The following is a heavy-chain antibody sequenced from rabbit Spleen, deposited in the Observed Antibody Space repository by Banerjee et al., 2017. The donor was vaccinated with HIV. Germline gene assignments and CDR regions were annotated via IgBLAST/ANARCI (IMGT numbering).Heavy chain of an antibody. CDR1: GFDFSSYS. D-gene: IGHD1-1*01. Sequence: QEQLEETGGGLVQPGGSLTLSCKTSGFDFSSYSMSWVRQAPGKGLEWIACINVITGRAVYASWAKGRFTFSKTSSTTVTLQMTSLTAADTATYFCARGVIGDGNYIHDINFWGQGTLVTVS. V-gene: IGHV1S45*01. J-gene: IGHJ4*01. CDR2: INVITGRA. CDR3: ARGVIGDGNYIHDINF.